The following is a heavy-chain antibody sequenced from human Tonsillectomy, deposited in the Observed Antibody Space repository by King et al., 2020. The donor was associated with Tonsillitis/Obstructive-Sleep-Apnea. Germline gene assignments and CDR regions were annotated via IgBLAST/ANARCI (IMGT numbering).Heavy chain of an antibody. V-gene: IGHV3-13*04. CDR3: ARGTIAVAGTGAFDI. Sequence: VQLVQSGGGLVQPGGSLRLFCSASGFTFSSYERHWVRQATGKGLEWGSAIVAACDTYYPGSVKGRFTISRENAKNSLYLQMNSLRAGDTAVYYCARGTIAVAGTGAFDIWGQGTMVTVSS. J-gene: IGHJ3*02. CDR2: IVAACDT. D-gene: IGHD6-19*01. CDR1: GFTFSSYE.